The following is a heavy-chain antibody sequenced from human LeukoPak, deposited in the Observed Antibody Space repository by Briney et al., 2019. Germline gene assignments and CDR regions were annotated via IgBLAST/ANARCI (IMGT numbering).Heavy chain of an antibody. CDR2: INTYNGNT. V-gene: IGHV1-18*04. CDR1: GYSFTNYG. CDR3: ARERQPGVKHLDS. J-gene: IGHJ4*02. D-gene: IGHD1-14*01. Sequence: VASVKVSCKASGYSFTNYGISWLRQAPGQGPEWMGWINTYNGNTNYAQNYQGRVTMTTDTSTTTAYMELTNLRSDDTAVYYCARERQPGVKHLDSWGQGTLVTVSS.